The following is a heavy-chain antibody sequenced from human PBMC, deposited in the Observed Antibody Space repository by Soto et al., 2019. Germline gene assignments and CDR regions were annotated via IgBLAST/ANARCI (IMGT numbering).Heavy chain of an antibody. CDR2: IDHGGST. V-gene: IGHV4-34*08. J-gene: IGHJ4*02. D-gene: IGHD2-21*02. CDR3: AAYDVGTIIQDY. CDR1: GATFSSHS. Sequence: KASETLSLTCAIYGATFSSHSRSWVRQPPGKGLEWIGEIDHGGSTNYNPSLKSRVTISGNTSKNQFSLELRSLTAADTGVYYCAAYDVGTIIQDYWGQGTRVTVSS.